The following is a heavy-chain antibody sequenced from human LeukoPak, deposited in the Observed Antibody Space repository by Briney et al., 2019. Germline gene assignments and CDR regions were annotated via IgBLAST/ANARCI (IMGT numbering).Heavy chain of an antibody. V-gene: IGHV3-48*04. Sequence: GGSLRLSCAASGFTFSSYAMSWVRQAPGEGLEWVSYISGSGSTIYYADSVKGRFTISRDNAKNSLYLQMNSLRAEDTAVYYCASGGEPRWDWGQGTLVTVSS. J-gene: IGHJ4*02. D-gene: IGHD1-26*01. CDR1: GFTFSSYA. CDR3: ASGGEPRWD. CDR2: ISGSGSTI.